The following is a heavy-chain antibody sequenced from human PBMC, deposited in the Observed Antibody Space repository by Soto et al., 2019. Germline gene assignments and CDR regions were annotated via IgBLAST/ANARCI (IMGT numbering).Heavy chain of an antibody. J-gene: IGHJ4*02. CDR3: ARGGAYGGNSLDY. Sequence: SETLSLTCTVSGGSISSGDYYWSWIRQPPGKGLEWIGYIYYSGSTYNNPSLKSRVTISVDTSKNQFSLKLSSVTAADTAVYYCARGGAYGGNSLDYWGQGTLVTVSS. CDR2: IYYSGST. D-gene: IGHD4-17*01. V-gene: IGHV4-30-4*01. CDR1: GGSISSGDYY.